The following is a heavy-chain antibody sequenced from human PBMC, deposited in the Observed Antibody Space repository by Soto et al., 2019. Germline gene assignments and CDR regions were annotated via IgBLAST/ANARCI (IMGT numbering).Heavy chain of an antibody. CDR1: GFTFSNHW. CDR3: ARGIQWRYGMDV. V-gene: IGHV3-74*01. J-gene: IGHJ6*02. Sequence: EVQLVESGGGLVQPGGSLRLSCAAAGFTFSNHWMHWVRQAPGRGLVWVSRINSEGSSTFYADSVKGRFTISRDNAKNTVYLQMNSLRGDDTGVYYCARGIQWRYGMDVWGQGPTVTVSS. D-gene: IGHD5-12*01. CDR2: INSEGSST.